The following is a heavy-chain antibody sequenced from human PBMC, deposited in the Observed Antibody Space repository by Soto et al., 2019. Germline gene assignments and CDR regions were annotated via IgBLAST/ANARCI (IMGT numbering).Heavy chain of an antibody. CDR1: GFTFGDCS. CDR3: TRDGISGAYSWLDP. Sequence: SLRLSCRASGFTFGDCSMSWVCQAPGKGLEWVGLSRSKAYGGTTQYAASVKGRCTISRDDSKSIAYLQMNSLKTEDTAVYYCTRDGISGAYSWLDPWGQGTLVTVSS. J-gene: IGHJ5*02. V-gene: IGHV3-49*04. D-gene: IGHD1-26*01. CDR2: SRSKAYGGTT.